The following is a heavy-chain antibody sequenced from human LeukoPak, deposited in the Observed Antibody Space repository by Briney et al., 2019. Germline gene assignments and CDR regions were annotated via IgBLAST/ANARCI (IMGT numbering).Heavy chain of an antibody. CDR3: ARFWSPRISLLGDHYYGSGSYFYDY. D-gene: IGHD3-10*01. J-gene: IGHJ4*02. V-gene: IGHV4-34*01. Sequence: SETLSLTCAVYGGSFSGYYWSWICQPPGKGLEWIGEMNHSGSTNYNPSLKSRVTISVDTSKNQFSLRLSSVTAADTAVYYCARFWSPRISLLGDHYYGSGSYFYDYWGQGTLVTVSS. CDR1: GGSFSGYY. CDR2: MNHSGST.